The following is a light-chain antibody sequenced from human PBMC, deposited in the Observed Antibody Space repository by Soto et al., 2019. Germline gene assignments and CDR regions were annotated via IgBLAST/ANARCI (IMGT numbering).Light chain of an antibody. J-gene: IGLJ2*01. CDR2: ETS. Sequence: QAVVTQEPSLTVSPGGTVTLTCGSSTGAVTSGHYPYWFQQKPGQAPRTQIYETSNKHSWTPARFSGSLLGGKAALTLSGAQPEDEAEYYCLLSYSGARVFGGGTKVTVL. CDR3: LLSYSGARV. V-gene: IGLV7-46*01. CDR1: TGAVTSGHY.